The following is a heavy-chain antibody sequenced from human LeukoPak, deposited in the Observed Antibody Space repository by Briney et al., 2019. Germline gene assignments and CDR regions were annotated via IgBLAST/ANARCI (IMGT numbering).Heavy chain of an antibody. CDR3: ARVWNHNWYFDL. D-gene: IGHD3-3*01. V-gene: IGHV1-46*01. CDR2: INPSGGST. J-gene: IGHJ2*01. Sequence: ASVKVSCKASGYTFTNYYIHWVRQAPGQGLEWMGLINPSGGSTNYAQKFQGRVTMTRDMSTSTVYMELSSLRSEDTAVYYCARVWNHNWYFDLWGRGTLVTVSS. CDR1: GYTFTNYY.